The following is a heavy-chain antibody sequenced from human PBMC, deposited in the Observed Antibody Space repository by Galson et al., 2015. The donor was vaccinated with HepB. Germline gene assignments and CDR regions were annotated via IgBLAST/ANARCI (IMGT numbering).Heavy chain of an antibody. Sequence: QSGAEVKKPGESLKISCKGSGYSFSSYWIAWVRQMPGKGLEWMGNIHPDDSDTRYSPSFQGQVTISADKSISTAYLQWSSLKASDSAMYYCARPRIMLRGFQGGASSWGQGTLVTVSS. V-gene: IGHV5-51*06. CDR1: GYSFSSYW. CDR3: ARPRIMLRGFQGGASS. J-gene: IGHJ5*02. CDR2: IHPDDSDT. D-gene: IGHD3-10*01.